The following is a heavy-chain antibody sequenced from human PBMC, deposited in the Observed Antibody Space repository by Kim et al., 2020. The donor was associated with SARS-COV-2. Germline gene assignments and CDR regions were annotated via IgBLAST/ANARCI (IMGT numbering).Heavy chain of an antibody. CDR2: IYHSGST. Sequence: SETLSLTCAVSGGSISSSNWWSWVRQPPGKGLEWIGEIYHSGSTNYNPSLKSRVTISVDKSKNQFSLKLSSVTAADTAVYYCARVAVGATIYFDYWGQGTLVTVCS. CDR1: GGSISSSNW. D-gene: IGHD1-26*01. J-gene: IGHJ4*02. V-gene: IGHV4-4*02. CDR3: ARVAVGATIYFDY.